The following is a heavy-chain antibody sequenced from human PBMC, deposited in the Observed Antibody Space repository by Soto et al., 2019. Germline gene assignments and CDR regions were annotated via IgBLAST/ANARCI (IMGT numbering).Heavy chain of an antibody. CDR1: GDSLNNNW. D-gene: IGHD3-16*01. V-gene: IGHV4-59*01. Sequence: QVQLLESGPTLVKPSEILFLTCSVSGDSLNNNWWTWIRQAPGTAPELVGYIYYKGDTRYNPSLESRVTISLDTPKNQISLELRSLSGADTAVYVCARGSLVYDSWGQGILVTVSS. CDR3: ARGSLVYDS. J-gene: IGHJ4*02. CDR2: IYYKGDT.